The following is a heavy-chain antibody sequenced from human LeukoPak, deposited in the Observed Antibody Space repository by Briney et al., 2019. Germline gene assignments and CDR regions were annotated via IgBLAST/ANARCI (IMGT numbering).Heavy chain of an antibody. Sequence: ASVSVSCKSSGYLFAIFGLNWVRQAPGQGLEGMGWISAYNGDTNYAQNFQGRVTMTTATSTRTAYMELRGLRSDDTAVYYCARARLYVGLCSRSGCPFDSWGQGALVTVSS. D-gene: IGHD2-2*01. CDR2: ISAYNGDT. CDR3: ARARLYVGLCSRSGCPFDS. CDR1: GYLFAIFG. J-gene: IGHJ4*02. V-gene: IGHV1-18*01.